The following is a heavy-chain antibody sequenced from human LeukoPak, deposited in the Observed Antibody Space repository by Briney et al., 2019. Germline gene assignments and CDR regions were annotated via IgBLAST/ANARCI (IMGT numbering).Heavy chain of an antibody. CDR2: VYYRGNT. J-gene: IGHJ6*04. CDR1: GGSISHYF. D-gene: IGHD2/OR15-2a*01. Sequence: PSETLSLTCTVSGGSISHYFWSWIRQPPGQGLEWVGYVYYRGNTIYRPSLRRRVTISVDSSKNEFSLKMTSVTAADTAVYYCARHANIAAYREGKDVWGKGTTVTVSS. V-gene: IGHV4-59*01. CDR3: ARHANIAAYREGKDV.